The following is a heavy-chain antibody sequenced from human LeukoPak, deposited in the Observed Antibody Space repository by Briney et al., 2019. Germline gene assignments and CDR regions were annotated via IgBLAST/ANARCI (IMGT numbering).Heavy chain of an antibody. CDR1: GFTFSSYW. Sequence: GGSLRLSCAASGFTFSSYWMHWVRQAPGKGLVWVSRIDSDGGSTIYADSAKGRFTISRDNAKNTLYLQMNSLRAEDTAVYYCARSGAPTLDYWGQGTLVIVSS. CDR3: ARSGAPTLDY. D-gene: IGHD2-15*01. J-gene: IGHJ4*02. CDR2: IDSDGGST. V-gene: IGHV3-74*01.